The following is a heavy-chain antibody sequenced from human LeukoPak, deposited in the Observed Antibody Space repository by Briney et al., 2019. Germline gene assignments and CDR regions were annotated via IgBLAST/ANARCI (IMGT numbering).Heavy chain of an antibody. CDR1: GGSISSGGYY. V-gene: IGHV4-31*03. CDR2: IYYSGST. Sequence: SETLSLTCTVSGGSISSGGYYWSWIRQHPGKGLEWIGYIYYSGSTYYNPSLKSRVTISVDTSKNQFSLKLSSVTAADTAVYYCARDGVDYYMDVWGKGTTVTVSS. J-gene: IGHJ6*03. CDR3: ARDGVDYYMDV. D-gene: IGHD3-3*01.